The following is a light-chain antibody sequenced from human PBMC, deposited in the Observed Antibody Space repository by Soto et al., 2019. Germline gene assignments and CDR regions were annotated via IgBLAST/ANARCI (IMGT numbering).Light chain of an antibody. CDR2: EVS. J-gene: IGLJ1*01. Sequence: QAVVTQPPSASGSPGQSVTISCTGTSSDVGGYNYVSWYQQHPGKAPKLMIYEVSKRPSGVPDRFSGSKSGNTASLTVSGLQAEDEADYYCSSYAGSNNKVFGTGTKLTVL. V-gene: IGLV2-8*01. CDR1: SSDVGGYNY. CDR3: SSYAGSNNKV.